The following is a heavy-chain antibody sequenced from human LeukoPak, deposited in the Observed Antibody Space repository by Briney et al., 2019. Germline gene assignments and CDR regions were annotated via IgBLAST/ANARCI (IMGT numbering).Heavy chain of an antibody. D-gene: IGHD4-23*01. CDR2: IKSKIDGGTT. J-gene: IGHJ4*02. CDR3: TAVDFDY. Sequence: GGSLRLSCAASGFTFSSYWMHWVRQAPGKGLEWVGRIKSKIDGGTTDYAAPVKGRFTISRDDSKNTLSLQMNSLKTEDTAVYYCTAVDFDYWGQGTLVTVSS. CDR1: GFTFSSYW. V-gene: IGHV3-15*01.